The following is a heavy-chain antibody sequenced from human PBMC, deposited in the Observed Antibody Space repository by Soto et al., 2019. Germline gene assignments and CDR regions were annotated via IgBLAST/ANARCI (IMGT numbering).Heavy chain of an antibody. V-gene: IGHV4-34*01. Sequence: QVQLQQWGAGLLKPSETMSLTCAVYGGSFTGYYWSWLHKPPGQGPEWIGEINHSGSTKYNPSLENRFNISVDTTKNQFSLKMNSVSAEYTAVYYCARTGGMDLWSQGATVTVSS. CDR2: INHSGST. CDR1: GGSFTGYY. J-gene: IGHJ6*02. CDR3: ARTGGMDL.